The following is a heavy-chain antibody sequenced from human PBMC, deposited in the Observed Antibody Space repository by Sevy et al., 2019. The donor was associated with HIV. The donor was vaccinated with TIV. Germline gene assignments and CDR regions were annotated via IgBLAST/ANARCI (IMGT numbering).Heavy chain of an antibody. CDR3: AREGGRFIDSRDPSYYGMDV. Sequence: SETLSLTCTVSGGSISSYYWSWIRQPAGKGLEWIGRIYTSGSTNYNPSLKSRVTMSVDTSKNQFSLKLSSVTAADTARYYCAREGGRFIDSRDPSYYGMDVWGQGTTVTVSS. V-gene: IGHV4-4*07. D-gene: IGHD3-3*01. J-gene: IGHJ6*02. CDR2: IYTSGST. CDR1: GGSISSYY.